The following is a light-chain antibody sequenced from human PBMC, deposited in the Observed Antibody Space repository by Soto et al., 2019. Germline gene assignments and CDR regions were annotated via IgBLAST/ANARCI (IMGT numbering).Light chain of an antibody. CDR2: EVS. J-gene: IGLJ2*01. V-gene: IGLV2-11*01. CDR1: NSDVGTYNY. Sequence: QSVLTQPRSVSGSPGQSVTISCTGTNSDVGTYNYVSWYQQHPGKAPKLMIYEVSKRPSGVPDRFSGSKSGNTASLTVSGLQAEDEADYYCCSYAGSNNFVVFGGGTQLTVL. CDR3: CSYAGSNNFVV.